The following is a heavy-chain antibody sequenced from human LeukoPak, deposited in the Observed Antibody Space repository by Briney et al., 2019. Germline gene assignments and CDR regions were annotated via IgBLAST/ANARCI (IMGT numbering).Heavy chain of an antibody. Sequence: GGSLRLSCAVSGFTSSNYWMTWARQAPGKGLEWVASIKQDGSEKYYVDFVKGRFTVSRDNAKKSLYLQMNNLRAEDTAIYYCARDKSAGADTGSSFYYWGQGVLVTVSS. CDR1: GFTSSNYW. CDR3: ARDKSAGADTGSSFYY. CDR2: IKQDGSEK. V-gene: IGHV3-7*03. D-gene: IGHD3-10*01. J-gene: IGHJ4*02.